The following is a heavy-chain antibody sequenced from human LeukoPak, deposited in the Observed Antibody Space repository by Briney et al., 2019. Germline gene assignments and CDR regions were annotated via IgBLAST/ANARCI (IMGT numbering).Heavy chain of an antibody. CDR3: ARDSPPYCTNGVCYIDSSAIHFDP. CDR2: IYYSGST. J-gene: IGHJ5*02. V-gene: IGHV4-39*07. D-gene: IGHD2-8*01. Sequence: SETLSLTCTVSGGSISSSSYYWGWIRQPPGKGLEWIGSIYYSGSTYYNPSLKSRVTILVDTSKNQFSLKLNSVTAADTAVYYCARDSPPYCTNGVCYIDSSAIHFDPWGQGTLVTVSS. CDR1: GGSISSSSYY.